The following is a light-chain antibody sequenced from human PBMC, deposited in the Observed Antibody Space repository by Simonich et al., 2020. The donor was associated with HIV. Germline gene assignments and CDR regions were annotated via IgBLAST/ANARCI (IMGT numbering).Light chain of an antibody. J-gene: IGKJ4*01. V-gene: IGKV1-33*01. Sequence: DIQMTQSPSSLSASVGDRVTITCQARKDISNYLNWSQQKPGKAPKLLIYDASNLETGVPSRFSGSGSGTDFTFTISSLQPEDIATYYCQQYDNLPLTFGGGTKVEIK. CDR2: DAS. CDR3: QQYDNLPLT. CDR1: KDISNY.